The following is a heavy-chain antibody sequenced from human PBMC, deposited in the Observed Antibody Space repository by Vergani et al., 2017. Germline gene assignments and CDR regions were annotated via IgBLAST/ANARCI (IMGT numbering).Heavy chain of an antibody. CDR2: IKSKTDGGTT. V-gene: IGHV3-15*01. CDR1: GFTFSSYG. J-gene: IGHJ6*04. Sequence: VQLVESGGGVVQPGRSLRLSCAASGFTFSSYGMHWVRQAPGKGLEWVGRIKSKTDGGTTDYAAPVKGRFTISRDDSKNTLYLQMNSLKTEDTAVYYCTTDLTGAGDVWGKGTTVTVSS. CDR3: TTDLTGAGDV. D-gene: IGHD4/OR15-4a*01.